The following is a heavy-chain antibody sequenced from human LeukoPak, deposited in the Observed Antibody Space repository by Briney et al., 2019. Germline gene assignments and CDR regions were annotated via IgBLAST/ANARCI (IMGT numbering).Heavy chain of an antibody. V-gene: IGHV4-4*02. J-gene: IGHJ3*02. CDR1: GGSISSSNW. D-gene: IGHD3-22*01. CDR2: IYHSGST. Sequence: SETLSLTCAVSGGSISSSNWWSWVRQPPGKGLEWIGEIYHSGSTNYNPSLKSRVTISVDTSKNQFSLKLSSVTAADTAVYYCARLGYYYDRRPSDAFDIWGQGTMVTVSS. CDR3: ARLGYYYDRRPSDAFDI.